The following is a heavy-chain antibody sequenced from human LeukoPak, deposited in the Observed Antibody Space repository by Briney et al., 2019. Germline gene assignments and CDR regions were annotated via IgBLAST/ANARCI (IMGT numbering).Heavy chain of an antibody. CDR2: INAGNGNT. V-gene: IGHV1-3*01. J-gene: IGHJ4*02. Sequence: ASVKVSCKASRYTFTGYAMHWVRQAPGQRLEWMGWINAGNGNTKYSQKFQGRVTITRDTSASTAYMELSSLRSEDTAVYYCARTFIINDYGDYYFDYWGQGTLVTVSS. CDR3: ARTFIINDYGDYYFDY. CDR1: RYTFTGYA. D-gene: IGHD4-17*01.